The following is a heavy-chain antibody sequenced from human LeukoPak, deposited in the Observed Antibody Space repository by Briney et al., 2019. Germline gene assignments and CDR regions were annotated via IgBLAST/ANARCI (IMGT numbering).Heavy chain of an antibody. V-gene: IGHV3-23*01. Sequence: GGSLRLSCAASGFSFSNYAMTWVRQAPGQGLEWVSTITGGGGGTYYADSVKGRFTISRDNSKNTLYLQMNSLRAEDTAVYYCAKQKGIDYWGQGTLVTVSS. CDR1: GFSFSNYA. CDR2: ITGGGGGT. CDR3: AKQKGIDY. J-gene: IGHJ4*02.